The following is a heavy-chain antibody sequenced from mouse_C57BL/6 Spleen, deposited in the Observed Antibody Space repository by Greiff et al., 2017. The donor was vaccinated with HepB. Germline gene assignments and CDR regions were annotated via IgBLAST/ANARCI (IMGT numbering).Heavy chain of an antibody. CDR2: ISSGSSTI. J-gene: IGHJ3*01. Sequence: DVQLVESGGGLVKPGGSLKLSCAASGFTFSDYGMHWVRQAPEKGLEWVAYISSGSSTIYYADTVKGRFTISRDNAKNTLFLQMTSLRSEDTAMYYCARGYEYDDGAWFAYWGQGTLVTVSA. V-gene: IGHV5-17*01. CDR3: ARGYEYDDGAWFAY. D-gene: IGHD2-4*01. CDR1: GFTFSDYG.